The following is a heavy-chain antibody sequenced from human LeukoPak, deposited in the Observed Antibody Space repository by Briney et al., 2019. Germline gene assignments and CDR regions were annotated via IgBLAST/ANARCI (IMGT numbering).Heavy chain of an antibody. Sequence: GGSLRLSCAASGFTFSSYGMHWVRQAPGKGLEWVAVISYDGSNKYYADSVKGRFTISRDNSKNTLYLQMNSLRAEDTAVYYCARDKRTHYYYYYGMDVWGQGTTVTVSS. V-gene: IGHV3-30*03. CDR3: ARDKRTHYYYYYGMDV. CDR1: GFTFSSYG. J-gene: IGHJ6*02. CDR2: ISYDGSNK. D-gene: IGHD6-25*01.